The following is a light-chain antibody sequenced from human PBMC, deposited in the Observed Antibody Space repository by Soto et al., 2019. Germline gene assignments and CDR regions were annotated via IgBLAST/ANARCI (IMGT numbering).Light chain of an antibody. CDR3: QQSYSTPLS. J-gene: IGKJ4*02. Sequence: DIQMTQSPSSLSASVGDRVTITCRASQSISSYFNWYQQKPGKAPKLLIYAASSLQSGVPSRFSGSGSGTDFTLTISSLQPEAFSTYFCQQSYSTPLSCGGGTNVEIK. CDR1: QSISSY. V-gene: IGKV1-39*01. CDR2: AAS.